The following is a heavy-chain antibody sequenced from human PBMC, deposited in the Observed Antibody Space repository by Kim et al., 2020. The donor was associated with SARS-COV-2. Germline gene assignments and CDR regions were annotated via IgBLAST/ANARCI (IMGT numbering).Heavy chain of an antibody. J-gene: IGHJ6*02. CDR2: IKTKTDGWTT. CDR3: TTRISAAGRGV. CDR1: GFTFSDAW. V-gene: IGHV3-15*01. Sequence: GGSLRLSCAASGFTFSDAWMSWVRQAPGKGLEWIGRIKTKTDGWTTDYAAPVKGRFTMSRDDSKNTVYLQMNSLKTEDTAVYYCTTRISAAGRGVWGQGTTVTVSS. D-gene: IGHD6-13*01.